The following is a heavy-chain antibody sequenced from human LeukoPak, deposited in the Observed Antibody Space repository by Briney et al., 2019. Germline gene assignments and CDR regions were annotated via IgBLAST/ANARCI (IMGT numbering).Heavy chain of an antibody. CDR2: IYYSGST. CDR3: ARDRPQWLGHFDI. V-gene: IGHV4-59*01. J-gene: IGHJ3*02. CDR1: GGSISSYY. D-gene: IGHD6-19*01. Sequence: SETLSLTCTVSGGSISSYYWSWIRQPPGKGLEWIGYIYYSGSTNYNPSLKSRVTISVDTSKNQFSLKLSSVTAADTAVYYCARDRPQWLGHFDIWGQGTMVTVSS.